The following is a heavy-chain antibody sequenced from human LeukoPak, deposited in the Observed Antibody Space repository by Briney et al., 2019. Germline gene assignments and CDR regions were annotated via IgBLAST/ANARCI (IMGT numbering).Heavy chain of an antibody. V-gene: IGHV4-59*12. Sequence: SETLSLTCAVSGGSISTYYWSWIRQPPGKGLEWIGHIYYSGSSNYTPPLKSRVTISVDPSKHQFSLKLGSVTAADTAVYYCARRGFYRYCSSTSCTSRSFDIWGQGAMVTVSS. J-gene: IGHJ3*02. CDR3: ARRGFYRYCSSTSCTSRSFDI. CDR2: IYYSGSS. CDR1: GGSISTYY. D-gene: IGHD2-2*01.